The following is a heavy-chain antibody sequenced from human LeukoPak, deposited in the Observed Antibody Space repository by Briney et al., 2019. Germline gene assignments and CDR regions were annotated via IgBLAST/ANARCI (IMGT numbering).Heavy chain of an antibody. J-gene: IGHJ4*02. Sequence: ASVKVSCKASGYTLITYDISWVRQAPGQGLEWMGWISAYNGNTNYAQKLQGRVTMTTESSTNTAYMELRSLRSDDTAVHYCARSAVADTLSAYYFGYWGQGTLVTVSS. CDR2: ISAYNGNT. CDR3: ARSAVADTLSAYYFGY. V-gene: IGHV1-18*01. D-gene: IGHD6-19*01. CDR1: GYTLITYD.